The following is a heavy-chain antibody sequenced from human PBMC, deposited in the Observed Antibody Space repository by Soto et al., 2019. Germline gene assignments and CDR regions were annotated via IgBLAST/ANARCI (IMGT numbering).Heavy chain of an antibody. CDR2: IYYSGST. CDR1: GGSVSSGSYY. Sequence: QVQLQESGPGLVKPSETLSLTCTVSGGSVSSGSYYWSWIRQPPGKGLEWIGYIYYSGSTNYNPSLKSRVHISVYTSQNQFSLELSSVTAADTAVYYCARLRRDFWSGFTNWFDPWGQGTLVTVSS. V-gene: IGHV4-61*01. CDR3: ARLRRDFWSGFTNWFDP. J-gene: IGHJ5*02. D-gene: IGHD3-3*01.